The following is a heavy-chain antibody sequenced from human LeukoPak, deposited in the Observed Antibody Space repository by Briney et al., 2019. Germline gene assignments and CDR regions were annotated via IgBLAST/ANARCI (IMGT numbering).Heavy chain of an antibody. CDR2: IKQDGSEK. Sequence: PGGSLRLSCAASGFTFSDYYMSWIRQAPGKGLEWVANIKQDGSEKYYVDSVKGRFTISRDNAKNSLYLQMNSLRAEDTAVYYCARDLIRYGSGSNFDYWGQGTLVTVSS. D-gene: IGHD3-10*01. CDR1: GFTFSDYY. J-gene: IGHJ4*02. V-gene: IGHV3-7*01. CDR3: ARDLIRYGSGSNFDY.